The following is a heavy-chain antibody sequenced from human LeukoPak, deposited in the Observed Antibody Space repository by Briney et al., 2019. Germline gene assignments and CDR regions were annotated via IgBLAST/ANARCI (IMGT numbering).Heavy chain of an antibody. Sequence: SVKVSCKASGGTFSSYAISWVRQAPGQGLEWMGGIIPIFGTANYAQKFQGRVTITADESTSTAYMELSSLRSEDTAVYYCARPPGPSYDFWIGVHEIEYFQHWGQGTLVTVSS. CDR3: ARPPGPSYDFWIGVHEIEYFQH. J-gene: IGHJ1*01. D-gene: IGHD3-3*01. CDR2: IIPIFGTA. V-gene: IGHV1-69*13. CDR1: GGTFSSYA.